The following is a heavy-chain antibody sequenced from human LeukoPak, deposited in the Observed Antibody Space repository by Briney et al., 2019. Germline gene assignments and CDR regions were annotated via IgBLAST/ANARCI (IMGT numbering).Heavy chain of an antibody. CDR2: IYTSEST. D-gene: IGHD2-21*01. V-gene: IGHV4-61*02. CDR1: GGSIGSGTYF. CDR3: ARGQIPSVVIATNHAFDI. J-gene: IGHJ3*02. Sequence: SQTLSLTCTVSGGSIGSGTYFWSWIRQPAGKGLEWIGRIYTSESTNYNPSLKSRVTISVDTSKNQLSLKLSSVTAADTAVYYCARGQIPSVVIATNHAFDIWGQGTMVTVSS.